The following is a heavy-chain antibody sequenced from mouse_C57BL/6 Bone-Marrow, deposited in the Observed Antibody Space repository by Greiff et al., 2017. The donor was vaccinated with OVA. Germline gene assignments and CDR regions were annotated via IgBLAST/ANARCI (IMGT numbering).Heavy chain of an antibody. CDR3: ARHGNYFYAMDY. V-gene: IGHV5-6*01. J-gene: IGHJ4*01. D-gene: IGHD2-1*01. CDR1: GFTFSSYG. CDR2: ISSGGSYT. Sequence: EVKLMESGGDLVKPGGSLKLSCAASGFTFSSYGMSWVRQTPDKRLEWVATISSGGSYTYYPDSVKGRFTITRDKAKNTRYLQMSSLKSEDTAMYYCARHGNYFYAMDYWGQGTSVTVSS.